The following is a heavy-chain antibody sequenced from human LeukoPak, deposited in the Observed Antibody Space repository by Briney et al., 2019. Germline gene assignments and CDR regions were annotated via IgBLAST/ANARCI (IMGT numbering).Heavy chain of an antibody. CDR2: IYYSGST. V-gene: IGHV4-59*08. CDR3: ARQYTDYGDYVGWFDP. D-gene: IGHD4-17*01. Sequence: SETLSLTCTVSGGSISSYYWSWIRQPPGKGLEWIGYIYYSGSTNYNPSLKSRVTISVDTSKNQFSLKLSSVTAADTAVYYCARQYTDYGDYVGWFDPWGQGTLVTVSS. J-gene: IGHJ5*02. CDR1: GGSISSYY.